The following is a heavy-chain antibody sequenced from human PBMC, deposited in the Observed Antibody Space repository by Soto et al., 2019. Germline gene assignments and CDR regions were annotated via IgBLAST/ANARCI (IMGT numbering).Heavy chain of an antibody. CDR2: IYYDGST. CDR3: ARLLLWSFDYYYYGMDV. Sequence: SETLSLTCTVSGASISSNTYYWAWIRRPPGKGLECIGSIYYDGSTYYNPSLKSRLTISVDTSKNQLSLELNSVTAADTAVYYCARLLLWSFDYYYYGMDVWGQGTTVPVSS. CDR1: GASISSNTYY. J-gene: IGHJ6*02. D-gene: IGHD2-21*01. V-gene: IGHV4-39*01.